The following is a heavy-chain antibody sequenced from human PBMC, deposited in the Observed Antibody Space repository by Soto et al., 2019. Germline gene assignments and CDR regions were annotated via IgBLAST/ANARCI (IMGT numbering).Heavy chain of an antibody. D-gene: IGHD3-3*01. CDR1: GGSFSGYY. Sequence: TSETLSLTCAVYGGSFSGYYWSWIRQPPGKGLEWIGEINHSGSTNYNPSLKSRVTISVDTSKNQFSLKLSSVTAADTAVYYCARRIRFLEWLPQQNYYYYYMDVWGKGTTVTVSS. V-gene: IGHV4-34*01. J-gene: IGHJ6*03. CDR3: ARRIRFLEWLPQQNYYYYYMDV. CDR2: INHSGST.